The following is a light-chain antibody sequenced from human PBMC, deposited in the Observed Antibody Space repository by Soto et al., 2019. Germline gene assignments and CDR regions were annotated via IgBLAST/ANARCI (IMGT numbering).Light chain of an antibody. CDR3: KQRSHWPPWT. J-gene: IGKJ1*01. CDR1: QSVSSY. V-gene: IGKV3-11*01. Sequence: EIVLTQSPATLSLSPGERATLSCRASQSVSSYLAWYQQKPGQAPSLLIYDASNRATGITARFSGSGSGTDFTLTISSPEPEDFAVYYCKQRSHWPPWTFGQGTKVEIK. CDR2: DAS.